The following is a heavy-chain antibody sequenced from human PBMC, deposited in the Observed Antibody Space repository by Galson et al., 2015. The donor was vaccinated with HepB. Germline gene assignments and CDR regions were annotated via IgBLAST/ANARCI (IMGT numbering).Heavy chain of an antibody. CDR2: IHHSGST. CDR1: GGSITDYY. CDR3: ARGSDWHKY. V-gene: IGHV4-59*01. J-gene: IGHJ4*02. D-gene: IGHD6-19*01. Sequence: LSLTCTVSGGSITDYYWTWIRRPPGKGLEWIGNIHHSGSTNYSPSLNSRLTMSVDTSKNQFSLKVSSVTAADTAVYYCARGSDWHKYWGQGTLVTVSS.